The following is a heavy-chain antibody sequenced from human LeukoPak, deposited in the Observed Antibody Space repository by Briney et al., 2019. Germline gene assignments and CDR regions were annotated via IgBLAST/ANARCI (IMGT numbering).Heavy chain of an antibody. D-gene: IGHD2-15*01. J-gene: IGHJ3*02. CDR2: ISSSSSYI. Sequence: GGSLRLSCAASGFTFSSYSMNWVRQAPGKGLEWVSSISSSSSYIYYADSVKGRFTISRDNAKSSLYLQMNSLRAEDTAVYYRARSYCRGGSCYSGDAFDIWGQGTMVTVSS. V-gene: IGHV3-21*01. CDR1: GFTFSSYS. CDR3: ARSYCRGGSCYSGDAFDI.